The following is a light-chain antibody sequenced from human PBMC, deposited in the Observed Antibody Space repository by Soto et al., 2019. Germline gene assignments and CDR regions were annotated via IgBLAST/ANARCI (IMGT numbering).Light chain of an antibody. J-gene: IGKJ5*01. CDR1: QSVSSGY. CDR2: DAS. CDR3: QQYGSSSIT. Sequence: EIVWTQSPGTLSLSPGERATLSCGASQSVSSGYLAWYQQKPGQAPRLLIYDASSRATGIPDRFSGSGSGTDFTLTISRLEPEDFAVYYCQQYGSSSITFGQGTRLEIK. V-gene: IGKV3-20*01.